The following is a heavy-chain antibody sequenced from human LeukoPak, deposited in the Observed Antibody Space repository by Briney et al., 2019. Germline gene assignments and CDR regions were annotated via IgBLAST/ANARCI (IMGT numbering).Heavy chain of an antibody. CDR3: AKRGWGIAASGNYYYYMDV. Sequence: GRSLRLSCAASGFTFSSYGMHWVRQAPGKGLEWVAVISYDGSNKYYADSVKGRFTISRDNSKNTLYLQMNSLRAEDTAVYYCAKRGWGIAASGNYYYYMDVWGKGTTVTVSS. D-gene: IGHD6-13*01. J-gene: IGHJ6*03. V-gene: IGHV3-30*18. CDR1: GFTFSSYG. CDR2: ISYDGSNK.